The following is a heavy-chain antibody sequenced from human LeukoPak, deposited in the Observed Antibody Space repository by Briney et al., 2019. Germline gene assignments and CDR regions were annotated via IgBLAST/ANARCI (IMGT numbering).Heavy chain of an antibody. D-gene: IGHD3-3*01. CDR2: IYSGGTT. V-gene: IGHV3-66*01. Sequence: GGSLRLSCAASGFTVSSNHMSWVRQAPGKGLEWASVIYSGGTTYYADSVKGRFTISRDNSKNTLYLQMNSLRAEDTAVYYCARGRRITIFGVIIDRYFDYWGQGTLVTVSS. CDR3: ARGRRITIFGVIIDRYFDY. J-gene: IGHJ4*02. CDR1: GFTVSSNH.